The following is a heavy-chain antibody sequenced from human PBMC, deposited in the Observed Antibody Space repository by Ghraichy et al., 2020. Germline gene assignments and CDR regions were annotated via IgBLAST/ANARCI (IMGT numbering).Heavy chain of an antibody. J-gene: IGHJ4*02. V-gene: IGHV3-49*03. CDR3: TRDPPWDCSGGSCYLDY. Sequence: GGFLRLSCTASGFTFGDYAMSWFRQAPGKGLEWVGFIRSKAYGGTTEYAASVKGRFTISRDDSKSIAYMQMNSLKTEDTAVYYCTRDPPWDCSGGSCYLDYWGQGTLVTVSS. D-gene: IGHD2-15*01. CDR2: IRSKAYGGTT. CDR1: GFTFGDYA.